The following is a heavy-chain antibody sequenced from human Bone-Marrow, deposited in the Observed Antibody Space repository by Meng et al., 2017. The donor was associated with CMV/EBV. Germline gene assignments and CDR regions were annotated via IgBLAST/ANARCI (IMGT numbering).Heavy chain of an antibody. J-gene: IGHJ4*02. Sequence: SETLSLTCTVPGGSISSSSYYWGWIRQPPGKGLEWIGSIYYSGSTYYNPSLKSRVTISVDTSKYQFSLKPSSVTAADTAVYYCARNSPREGTDYWGQGTLVTVSS. CDR2: IYYSGST. V-gene: IGHV4-39*01. D-gene: IGHD1-26*01. CDR3: ARNSPREGTDY. CDR1: GGSISSSSYY.